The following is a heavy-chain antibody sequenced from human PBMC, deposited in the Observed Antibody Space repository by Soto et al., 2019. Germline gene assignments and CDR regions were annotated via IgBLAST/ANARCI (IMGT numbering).Heavy chain of an antibody. CDR1: GFTFGDDA. Sequence: GSLRLSCTASGFTFGDDAMSWFRQAPGKGLEWVGFIRSKAYGGTTEYAASVKGRFTISRDDSKSIAYLQMNSLKTEDTAVYYCTRVRNRQQLVLSNWFDPWGQGTLVTVSS. J-gene: IGHJ5*02. V-gene: IGHV3-49*03. CDR3: TRVRNRQQLVLSNWFDP. D-gene: IGHD6-13*01. CDR2: IRSKAYGGTT.